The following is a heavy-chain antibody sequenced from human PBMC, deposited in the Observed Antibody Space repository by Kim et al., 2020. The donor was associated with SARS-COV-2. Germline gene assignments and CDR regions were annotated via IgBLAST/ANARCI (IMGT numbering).Heavy chain of an antibody. Sequence: SETLSLTCTVSGGSISSSSYYWGWIRQPPGKGLEWIGSIYYSGSTYYNPSLKSRVTISVDTSKNQFSLKLSSVTAADTAVYYCARPMVRGVGDAFDIWGQGTMVTVSS. D-gene: IGHD3-10*01. J-gene: IGHJ3*02. V-gene: IGHV4-39*07. CDR3: ARPMVRGVGDAFDI. CDR2: IYYSGST. CDR1: GGSISSSSYY.